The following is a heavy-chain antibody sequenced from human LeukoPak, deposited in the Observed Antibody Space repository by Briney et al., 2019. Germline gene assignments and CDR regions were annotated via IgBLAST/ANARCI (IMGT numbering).Heavy chain of an antibody. J-gene: IGHJ3*02. CDR3: ARVNPQLYDSSGSKGKGAFDI. V-gene: IGHV4-39*07. D-gene: IGHD3-22*01. CDR1: GGSISSSSYY. CDR2: IYYSGST. Sequence: SETLSLTCTVSGGSISSSSYYWGWIRQPPGKGLEWIGSIYYSGSTYYNPSLKSRVTISVDTSKNQFSLKLSSVTAADTAVYYCARVNPQLYDSSGSKGKGAFDIWGQGTMVTVSS.